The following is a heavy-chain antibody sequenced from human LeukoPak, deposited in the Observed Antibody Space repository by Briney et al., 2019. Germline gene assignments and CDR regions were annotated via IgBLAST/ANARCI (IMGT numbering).Heavy chain of an antibody. D-gene: IGHD4-11*01. Sequence: ASVKVSCKASGYTFTGYYTHWVRQAPGQGLEWMGGIIPIFGTANYAQKFQGRVTITADESTSTAYMELSSLRSEDTAVYYCARVVTTGLYYYYGMDVWGQGTTVTVSS. CDR2: IIPIFGTA. V-gene: IGHV1-69*13. CDR1: GYTFTGYY. J-gene: IGHJ6*02. CDR3: ARVVTTGLYYYYGMDV.